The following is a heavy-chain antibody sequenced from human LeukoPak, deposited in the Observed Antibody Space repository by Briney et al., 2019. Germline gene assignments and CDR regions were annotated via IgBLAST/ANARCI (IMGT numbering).Heavy chain of an antibody. V-gene: IGHV1-18*01. CDR1: GYTFTSYG. CDR2: ISAYNGNT. D-gene: IGHD6-19*01. CDR3: ARVEAHSTGWYDVSVYYMDV. J-gene: IGHJ6*03. Sequence: ASVKVSCKASGYTFTSYGISWVRQAPGQGLEWMGWISAYNGNTNYAQKLQGRVTMTTDTSTSTAYMELRSLRSDDTAVYYCARVEAHSTGWYDVSVYYMDVWGKGTTVTVSS.